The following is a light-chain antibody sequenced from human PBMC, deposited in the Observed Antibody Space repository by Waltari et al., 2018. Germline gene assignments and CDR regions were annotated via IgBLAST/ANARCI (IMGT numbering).Light chain of an antibody. V-gene: IGLV2-23*01. J-gene: IGLJ2*01. CDR2: KGN. CDR3: SSNAGRGIV. Sequence: QSALTQPASVSGSPGQSITVSCTGASRDAGSYDLVCWYQQHPGKAPKLRIYKGNKRHSGVCNRFSGFKSGNTATRTISGLQAEDESEYYCSSNAGRGIVFGGGTKLTVL. CDR1: SRDAGSYDL.